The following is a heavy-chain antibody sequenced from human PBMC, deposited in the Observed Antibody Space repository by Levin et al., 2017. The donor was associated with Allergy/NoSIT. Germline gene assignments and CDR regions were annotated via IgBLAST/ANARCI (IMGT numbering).Heavy chain of an antibody. CDR1: GFTFSSYS. D-gene: IGHD6-13*01. J-gene: IGHJ4*02. V-gene: IGHV3-48*04. Sequence: GESLKISCAASGFTFSSYSMNWVRQAPGKGLEWVSYISSSSTIYYADSVKGRFTISRDNAKNSLYLQMNSLRAEDTAVYYCARREGSSWYWGHWGQGTLVTVSS. CDR2: ISSSSTI. CDR3: ARREGSSWYWGH.